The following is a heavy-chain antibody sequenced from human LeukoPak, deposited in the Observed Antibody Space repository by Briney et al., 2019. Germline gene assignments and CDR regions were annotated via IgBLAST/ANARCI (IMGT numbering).Heavy chain of an antibody. J-gene: IGHJ4*02. CDR1: GYTFTSYY. CDR2: INPSGGST. V-gene: IGHV1-46*01. D-gene: IGHD5-24*01. Sequence: ASVKVSCKASGYTFTSYYMHWVRQAPGQGLEWMGIINPSGGSTSYAQKFQGRVTITRDMSTSTVYMELSSLRSEDTAVYYCARSLEMATIDYWGQGTLVTVSS. CDR3: ARSLEMATIDY.